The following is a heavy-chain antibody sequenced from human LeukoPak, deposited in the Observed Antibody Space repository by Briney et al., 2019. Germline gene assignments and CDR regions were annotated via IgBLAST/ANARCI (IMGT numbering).Heavy chain of an antibody. CDR3: ATQTYYYDSSGYYGIYFDY. D-gene: IGHD3-22*01. V-gene: IGHV1-69*05. CDR1: GGTFSSYA. Sequence: ASVKVSCKAYGGTFSSYAICWVRQAPGQGLEWMGRIIPIFGTANYAQKCQGRVTITTDESTSTAYMELSSLRSEDTAVYYCATQTYYYDSSGYYGIYFDYWGQGTLVTVSS. J-gene: IGHJ4*02. CDR2: IIPIFGTA.